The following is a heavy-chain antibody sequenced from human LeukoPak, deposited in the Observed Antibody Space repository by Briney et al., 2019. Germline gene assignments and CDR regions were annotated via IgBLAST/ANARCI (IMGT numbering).Heavy chain of an antibody. Sequence: SETLSLTCSVSGGPISSYYWSWIRQPAGKGLEWIGRIYTSGSTNYNPSLKSRVTMSVDTSKNQFSLKLSSVTAADTAVYYCARDKGHGANRSAFDIWGQGTMVTVSS. V-gene: IGHV4-4*07. CDR1: GGPISSYY. D-gene: IGHD4-17*01. J-gene: IGHJ3*02. CDR3: ARDKGHGANRSAFDI. CDR2: IYTSGST.